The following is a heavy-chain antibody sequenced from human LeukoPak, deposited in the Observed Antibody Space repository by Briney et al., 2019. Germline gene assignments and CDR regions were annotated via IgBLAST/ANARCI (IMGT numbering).Heavy chain of an antibody. CDR3: ACTKVGATMTEDDY. CDR2: IYYSGST. V-gene: IGHV4-39*07. CDR1: GGSISSSSYY. Sequence: PSETLSLTCTVSGGSISSSSYYWGWIRQPPGKGLEWIGSIYYSGSTYYNPSLKSRVTISVDTSKNQFSLKLSSVTAADTAVYYCACTKVGATMTEDDYWGQGTLVTVSS. D-gene: IGHD1-26*01. J-gene: IGHJ4*02.